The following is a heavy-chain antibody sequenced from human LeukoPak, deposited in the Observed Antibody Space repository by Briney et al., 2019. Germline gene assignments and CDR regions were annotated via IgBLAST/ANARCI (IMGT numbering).Heavy chain of an antibody. CDR3: ARGSGGGELLFSDYFDY. D-gene: IGHD1-26*01. Sequence: ASVKVSCKASGYTFTSYYMHWVRQAPGQGLEWMGIINPSGGSTSYAQKFQGRVTMTRDTSTSTVYMELSSLRSEDTAVYYCARGSGGGELLFSDYFDYWGQGTLVTVSS. CDR1: GYTFTSYY. V-gene: IGHV1-46*01. J-gene: IGHJ4*02. CDR2: INPSGGST.